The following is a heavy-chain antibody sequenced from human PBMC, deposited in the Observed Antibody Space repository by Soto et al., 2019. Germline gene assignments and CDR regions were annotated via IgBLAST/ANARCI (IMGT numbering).Heavy chain of an antibody. D-gene: IGHD4-17*01. CDR3: ARNSYGDFIDY. V-gene: IGHV4-59*01. CDR1: GGSISSYY. Sequence: PSETLSFTCTVSGGSISSYYWSWVRQPPGKGLEWIGYIYYSGSTNYDPSLKSRVTISVDTSKNQFSLKLSSVTAADTAVYYCARNSYGDFIDYWGQGTLDTVSS. J-gene: IGHJ4*02. CDR2: IYYSGST.